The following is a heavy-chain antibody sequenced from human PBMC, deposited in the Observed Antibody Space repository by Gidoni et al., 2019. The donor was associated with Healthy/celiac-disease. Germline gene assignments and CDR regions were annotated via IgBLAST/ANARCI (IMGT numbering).Heavy chain of an antibody. V-gene: IGHV3-21*01. J-gene: IGHJ4*02. Sequence: EVQLVESGGGLVKPGGSLRLSCAASGFTFTSYSMNWVRQAPGKGLEWVSSISSSSSYIYYADSVKGRFTISRDNAKNSLYLQMNSLRAEDTAVYYCARETTDYGDYRIFDYWGQGTLVTVSS. D-gene: IGHD4-17*01. CDR3: ARETTDYGDYRIFDY. CDR1: GFTFTSYS. CDR2: ISSSSSYI.